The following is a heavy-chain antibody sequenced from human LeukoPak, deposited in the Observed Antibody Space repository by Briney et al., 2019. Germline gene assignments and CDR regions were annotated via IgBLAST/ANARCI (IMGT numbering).Heavy chain of an antibody. Sequence: GGSLRLXCAASGFTFSYYSMNWVRQAPGKGLEWVSYISSSSSTIYYADSVKGRFTISRDNAKNSLYLQMNSLRAEDTAVYYCARGPRGYDSSGYPEFFQHWGQGTLVTVSS. V-gene: IGHV3-48*01. CDR2: ISSSSSTI. CDR3: ARGPRGYDSSGYPEFFQH. CDR1: GFTFSYYS. J-gene: IGHJ1*01. D-gene: IGHD3-22*01.